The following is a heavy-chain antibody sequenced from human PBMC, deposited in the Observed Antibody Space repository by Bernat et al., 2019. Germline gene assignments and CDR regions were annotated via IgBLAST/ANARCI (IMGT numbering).Heavy chain of an antibody. CDR1: GFTFSFYA. CDR2: IGGGGGDI. Sequence: EVQLSESGGGLVQPGGSLRLSCEVSGFTFSFYAMNWVRQAPGKGLEWVSSIGGGGGDIYYPDSVRGRFTISRDNSKNTLYLQMNSLRAEDTAIYYCAKDMRGYYRPSDYWGWFDPWGQGTLVTVSS. D-gene: IGHD3-22*01. V-gene: IGHV3-23*01. CDR3: AKDMRGYYRPSDYWGWFDP. J-gene: IGHJ5*02.